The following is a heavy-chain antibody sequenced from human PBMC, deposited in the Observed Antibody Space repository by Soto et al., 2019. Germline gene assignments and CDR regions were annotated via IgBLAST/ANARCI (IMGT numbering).Heavy chain of an antibody. CDR2: IFYTGAT. CDR3: AREGRHSGGMRESWFHP. Sequence: QVQLQESGPGLLKPSQTLSLTCTVSGASISSRSHYWNWIRRVPGKGLEFIGYIFYTGATYYNPSLRGRVSMSADTSKNQFSLNLRSVTAADTAIYYCAREGRHSGGMRESWFHPWGQGTQVTVSS. J-gene: IGHJ5*02. CDR1: GASISSRSHY. V-gene: IGHV4-31*03. D-gene: IGHD3-10*01.